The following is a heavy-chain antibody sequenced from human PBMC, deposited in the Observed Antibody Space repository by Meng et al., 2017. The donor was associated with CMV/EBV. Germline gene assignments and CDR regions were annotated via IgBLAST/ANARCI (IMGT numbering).Heavy chain of an antibody. Sequence: GSLRLSCTVSGGSISSYYWSWIRQPPGKGLEWIGYIYYSGSTNYNPSLKSRVIISVDTSKNQFSLKLSSVTAADTAVYYCARALLAGTTFLVFDPWGQGTPVTVSS. V-gene: IGHV4-59*01. CDR2: IYYSGST. D-gene: IGHD1-7*01. CDR1: GGSISSYY. CDR3: ARALLAGTTFLVFDP. J-gene: IGHJ5*02.